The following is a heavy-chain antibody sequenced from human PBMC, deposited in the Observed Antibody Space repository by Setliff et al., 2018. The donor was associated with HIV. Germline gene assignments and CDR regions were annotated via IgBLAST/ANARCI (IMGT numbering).Heavy chain of an antibody. D-gene: IGHD3-9*01. CDR2: IYPEDSDA. CDR3: ARALDFLTEQLNWFFPL. CDR1: GYTFSSHW. J-gene: IGHJ2*01. Sequence: PGESLKISCQGSGYTFSSHWIGWVRQMPGKGLEWMGIIYPEDSDARYSPSFQGQVTISVDKSISTAYLQWNSLKASDTAIYYCARALDFLTEQLNWFFPLWGRGTLVTVSS. V-gene: IGHV5-51*01.